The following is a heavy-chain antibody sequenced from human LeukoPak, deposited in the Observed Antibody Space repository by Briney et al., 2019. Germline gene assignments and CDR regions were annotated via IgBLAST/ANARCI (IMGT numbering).Heavy chain of an antibody. CDR2: IKQDGSEK. Sequence: GGSLRLSCAASGFTFSDYWMTWVRQAPGKGLECVANIKQDGSEKYYVDSVKGRFTISRDNAKNSLYLQMNSLRAEDTAVYYCARDGGWAVRGADYWGQGTLVTVSS. CDR3: ARDGGWAVRGADY. CDR1: GFTFSDYW. J-gene: IGHJ4*02. D-gene: IGHD3-10*01. V-gene: IGHV3-7*01.